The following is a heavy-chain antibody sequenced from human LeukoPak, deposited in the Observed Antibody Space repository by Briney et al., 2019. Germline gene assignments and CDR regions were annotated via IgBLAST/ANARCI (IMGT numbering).Heavy chain of an antibody. J-gene: IGHJ4*02. Sequence: TGGSLRLSCAASGFTFSSYAMSWVRQAPGKGLEWVSAISGSGGSTYYADSVKGRFTISRDNSKNTLYLQMNNLRAEDTAVYYCAKAGAYCSGGSCYKVPCDYWGQGTLVTVSS. D-gene: IGHD2-15*01. CDR1: GFTFSSYA. CDR3: AKAGAYCSGGSCYKVPCDY. CDR2: ISGSGGST. V-gene: IGHV3-23*01.